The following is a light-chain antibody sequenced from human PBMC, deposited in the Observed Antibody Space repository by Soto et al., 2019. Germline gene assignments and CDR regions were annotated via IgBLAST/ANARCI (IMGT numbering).Light chain of an antibody. Sequence: EIVMTQSPATLSVSPGERATLSCRASQSVSSNLAWYQQKPGQAPRLLIYGASTRATGIPARFSGSGSGTEFTLTISNLQSEDFAVYYCQQYNNWPRTFGQGT. CDR1: QSVSSN. V-gene: IGKV3-15*01. J-gene: IGKJ1*01. CDR2: GAS. CDR3: QQYNNWPRT.